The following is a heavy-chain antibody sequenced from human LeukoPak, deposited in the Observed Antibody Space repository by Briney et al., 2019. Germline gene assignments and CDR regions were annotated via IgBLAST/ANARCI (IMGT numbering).Heavy chain of an antibody. V-gene: IGHV1-69*05. CDR1: GGTFSSYA. CDR3: VLESRGPYYYMDV. J-gene: IGHJ6*03. D-gene: IGHD3-10*01. CDR2: IIPIFGTA. Sequence: SVKVSCKASGGTFSSYAISWVRQAPGQGLEWMGGIIPIFGTANYAQKFQGRVTITTDESTSTAYMELSSLRSEDTAVYYCVLESRGPYYYMDVWGKGTTVTVSS.